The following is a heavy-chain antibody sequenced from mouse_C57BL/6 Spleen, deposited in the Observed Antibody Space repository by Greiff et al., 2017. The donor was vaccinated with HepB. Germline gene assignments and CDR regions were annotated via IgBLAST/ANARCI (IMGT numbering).Heavy chain of an antibody. J-gene: IGHJ3*01. D-gene: IGHD2-2*01. Sequence: VKLVESGAELARPGASVKLSCKASGYTFTSYGISWVKQRTGQGLEWIGEIYPRSGNTYYNEKFKGKATLTADKSSSTAYMELRSLTSEDSAVYFCARSGGYGYDVGAWFAYWGQGTLVTVSA. CDR2: IYPRSGNT. V-gene: IGHV1-81*01. CDR1: GYTFTSYG. CDR3: ARSGGYGYDVGAWFAY.